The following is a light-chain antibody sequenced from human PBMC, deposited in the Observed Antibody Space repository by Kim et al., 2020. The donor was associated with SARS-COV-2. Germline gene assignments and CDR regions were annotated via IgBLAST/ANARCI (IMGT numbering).Light chain of an antibody. Sequence: SVTRACSATGGDFGGNGGYNYVSWYQQHPGKAPKLIIYEVTKRPSGVPNRFSGSKSGNTASLTVSGLQAEDEADYYCTTHANNNYIFGTGTKVTVL. CDR2: EVT. CDR1: GGDFGGNGGYNY. CDR3: TTHANNNYI. V-gene: IGLV2-8*01. J-gene: IGLJ1*01.